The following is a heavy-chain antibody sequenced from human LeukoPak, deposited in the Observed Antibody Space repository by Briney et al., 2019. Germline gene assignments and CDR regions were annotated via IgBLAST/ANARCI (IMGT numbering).Heavy chain of an antibody. V-gene: IGHV1-18*01. CDR2: ISAYNGNT. D-gene: IGHD3-3*01. CDR1: GYTFTSYG. Sequence: ASVKVSRKASGYTFTSYGISWVRQAPGQGLEWMGWISAYNGNTNYAQKLQGRVTMTTDTSTSTAYMELRSLRSDDTAVYYCARGGGMEWLADYPYWFDPWGQGTLVTVSS. J-gene: IGHJ5*02. CDR3: ARGGGMEWLADYPYWFDP.